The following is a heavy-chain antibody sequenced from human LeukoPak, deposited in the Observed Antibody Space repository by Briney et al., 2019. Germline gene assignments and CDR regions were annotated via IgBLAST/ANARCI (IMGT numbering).Heavy chain of an antibody. CDR1: GFAFSSYA. J-gene: IGHJ4*02. D-gene: IGHD3-9*01. CDR3: AKDSPVLRYFDWLSNYFDY. CDR2: ISGSGGST. V-gene: IGHV3-23*01. Sequence: GGSLRLSCAASGFAFSSYAMSWVRQTPGKGLEWVSAISGSGGSTYYADSVKGRFTISRDNSKNTLYLQMNSLRAEDTAVYYCAKDSPVLRYFDWLSNYFDYWGQGTLVTVSS.